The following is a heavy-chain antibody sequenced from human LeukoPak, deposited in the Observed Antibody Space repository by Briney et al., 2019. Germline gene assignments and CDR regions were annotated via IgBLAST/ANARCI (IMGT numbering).Heavy chain of an antibody. CDR2: FDPEEGEA. Sequence: ASVKVSCKVSGYTLIELSMHWVRQAPGKGLEWMGCFDPEEGEAIYAQKFQGRVTMTEDTSTDTAYMELSSLRSEDTAVYYCATALPGSQLEVVVATIDAFDIWGQGTMVTVSS. CDR1: GYTLIELS. CDR3: ATALPGSQLEVVVATIDAFDI. D-gene: IGHD2-15*01. J-gene: IGHJ3*02. V-gene: IGHV1-24*01.